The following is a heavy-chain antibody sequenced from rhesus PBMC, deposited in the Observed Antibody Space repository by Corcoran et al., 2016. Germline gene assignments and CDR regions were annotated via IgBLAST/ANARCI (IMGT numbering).Heavy chain of an antibody. V-gene: IGHV4-80*01. CDR1: GGLVRTVC. Sequence: QVQLQESGPGLVKPPETLSLTCTVSGGLVRTVCSSWIRQPPGKGLEWIGELNGYSGSTDYNPSLKSRLTISKDASKNKFSQRLTSVTAADAAVYYCARSAPPNRRGRFDVWGPGVLVTVSS. CDR3: ARSAPPNRRGRFDV. CDR2: LNGYSGST. D-gene: IGHD2-15*01. J-gene: IGHJ5-1*01.